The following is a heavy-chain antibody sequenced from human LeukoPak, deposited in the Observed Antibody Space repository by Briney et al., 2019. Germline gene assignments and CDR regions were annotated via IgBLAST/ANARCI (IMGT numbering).Heavy chain of an antibody. Sequence: GGSLRPSCAVSGFTFSSYWMHWVRQAPGKGLVWVSRINPDGGIISYADSVRGRFTISRDNAKNTLYLQMNSLRAEDTAVYYCARVSYSSSWYIDSWGQGTLVTVSS. CDR3: ARVSYSSSWYIDS. J-gene: IGHJ4*02. CDR2: INPDGGII. V-gene: IGHV3-74*01. D-gene: IGHD6-13*01. CDR1: GFTFSSYW.